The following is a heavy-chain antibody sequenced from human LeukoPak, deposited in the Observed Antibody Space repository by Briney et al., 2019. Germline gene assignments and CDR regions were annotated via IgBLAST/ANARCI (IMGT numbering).Heavy chain of an antibody. CDR3: AREQRWYRYGYYYYYGMDV. J-gene: IGHJ6*02. Sequence: KPSETLSLTCAVYGGSFSGYYWSWIRQPPGKGLEWIGEINHSGSTNYNPSLKSRVTISVDTSKNQFSLKLSSVTAADTAVYYCAREQRWYRYGYYYYYGMDVWGQGTTVTVSS. V-gene: IGHV4-34*01. D-gene: IGHD1/OR15-1a*01. CDR1: GGSFSGYY. CDR2: INHSGST.